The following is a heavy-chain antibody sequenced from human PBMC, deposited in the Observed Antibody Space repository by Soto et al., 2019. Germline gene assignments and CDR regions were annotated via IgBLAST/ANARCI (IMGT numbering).Heavy chain of an antibody. CDR1: GFTFSSYA. CDR2: ISGSGGST. D-gene: IGHD4-17*01. J-gene: IGHJ4*02. Sequence: EVQLLESGGGLVQPGGSLRLSCAASGFTFSSYAMSWVRQAPGKGLEWVSAISGSGGSTYYADSVTGRFTISRDNSKNTLYLQMNSRRAEDTAVYYCAKASHGDYVEGAHDYWGQGTLVTVSS. V-gene: IGHV3-23*01. CDR3: AKASHGDYVEGAHDY.